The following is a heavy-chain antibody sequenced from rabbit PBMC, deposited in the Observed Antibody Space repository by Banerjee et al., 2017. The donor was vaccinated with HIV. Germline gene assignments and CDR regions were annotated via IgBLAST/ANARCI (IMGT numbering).Heavy chain of an antibody. V-gene: IGHV1S47*01. D-gene: IGHD4-1*01. CDR3: ARDILTGVDHRLDL. Sequence: QEQLVESGGGLVTLGGSLKLSCKASGIDFTTYGISWVRQAPGKGLEWIAYIYPDYGSTDYANWVNGRFTISLDNAQNTVCLQMTSLTAADTATYFCARDILTGVDHRLDLWGPGTLVTGS. CDR2: IYPDYGST. J-gene: IGHJ3*01. CDR1: GIDFTTYG.